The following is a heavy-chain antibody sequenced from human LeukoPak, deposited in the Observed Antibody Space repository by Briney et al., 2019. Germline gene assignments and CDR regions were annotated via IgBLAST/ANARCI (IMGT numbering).Heavy chain of an antibody. CDR3: ARGAYSSSWYFAFDI. J-gene: IGHJ3*02. CDR2: IIPIFGTA. CDR1: GGTFSSYA. V-gene: IGHV1-69*06. Sequence: SVKVSYKASGGTFSSYAISWVRQAPGQGLEWMGGIIPIFGTANYAQKFRGRVTITADKSTRTAYMELSSLRSEDTAVYYCARGAYSSSWYFAFDIWGQGTMVTVSS. D-gene: IGHD6-13*01.